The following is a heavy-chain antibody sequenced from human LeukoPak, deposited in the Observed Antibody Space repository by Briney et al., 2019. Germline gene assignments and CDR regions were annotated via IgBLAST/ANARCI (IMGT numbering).Heavy chain of an antibody. CDR1: GVSLSGNY. CDR2: IYSSGST. V-gene: IGHV4-4*07. Sequence: PSETLFLTCTVSGVSLSGNYRSWIRQPAGKGLEWIGHIYSSGSTKFTPSLKSRVTMSRLMSKNKFSLTLNSVTAAATTVDYCATDWSVAGPPDHFDYWGHGALVTVSS. CDR3: ATDWSVAGPPDHFDY. D-gene: IGHD6-19*01. J-gene: IGHJ4*01.